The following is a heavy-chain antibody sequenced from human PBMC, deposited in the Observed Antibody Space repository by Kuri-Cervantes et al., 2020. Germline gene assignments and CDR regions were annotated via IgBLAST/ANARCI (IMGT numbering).Heavy chain of an antibody. D-gene: IGHD4-17*01. J-gene: IGHJ4*02. CDR1: GFTFSSNA. CDR2: ISGSGGNL. V-gene: IGHV3-23*01. CDR3: ATSPEPYGDYPKADY. Sequence: GDSLKSSCAASGFTFSSNAMSWVRQVPGKGLEWVSVISGSGGNLYYADSVKGRFTSSRDNSKNTLFLQMKSLKVEDTAVYYCATSPEPYGDYPKADYWGQGTLVTVSS.